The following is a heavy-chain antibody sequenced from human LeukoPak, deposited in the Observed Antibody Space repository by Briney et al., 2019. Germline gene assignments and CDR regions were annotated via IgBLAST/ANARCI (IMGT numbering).Heavy chain of an antibody. V-gene: IGHV1-18*01. CDR3: ARDLSTPHRGYSYGFGY. J-gene: IGHJ4*02. Sequence: ASVKVSCKASGYTFTSYGISWVRQAPGQGLEWMGWINAYNGNTNYAQKLQGRVTMTTDTSTSTAYMELRSLRSDDTAVYYCARDLSTPHRGYSYGFGYWGQGTLVIVSS. CDR1: GYTFTSYG. D-gene: IGHD5-18*01. CDR2: INAYNGNT.